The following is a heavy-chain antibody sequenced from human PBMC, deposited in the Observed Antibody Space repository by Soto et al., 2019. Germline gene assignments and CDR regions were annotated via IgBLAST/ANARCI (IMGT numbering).Heavy chain of an antibody. CDR1: GFSLTTRGVD. D-gene: IGHD3-10*01. CDR2: IYWDNDK. V-gene: IGHV2-5*02. Sequence: QITLKESGPTLVRPTQTLTLTCSFSGFSLTTRGVDVSWIRQPPGKALEWLALIYWDNDKRYSPSLKDRLTITKDTSKNQVVLTMTNVDPVDTATYSCAHTKGVLRGVAYYHNGMDVWGPGTTVTVSS. CDR3: AHTKGVLRGVAYYHNGMDV. J-gene: IGHJ6*02.